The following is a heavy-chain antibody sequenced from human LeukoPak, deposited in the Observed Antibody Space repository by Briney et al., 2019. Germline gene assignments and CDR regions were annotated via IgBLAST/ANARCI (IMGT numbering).Heavy chain of an antibody. CDR3: ARKPYVRTVFDS. Sequence: PGGSLRLSCGASGFTFSSYEMNWVRQAPGKGLEWVSGIGSGGSPIHYADSVKGRFTISRDNARNSFFLQMNSLGADDTAIYYCARKPYVRTVFDSWGQGTLVTVSS. D-gene: IGHD3-10*02. V-gene: IGHV3-48*03. J-gene: IGHJ4*02. CDR1: GFTFSSYE. CDR2: IGSGGSPI.